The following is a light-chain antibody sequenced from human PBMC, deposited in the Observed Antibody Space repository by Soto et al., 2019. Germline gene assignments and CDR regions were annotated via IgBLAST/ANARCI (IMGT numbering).Light chain of an antibody. J-gene: IGLJ1*01. CDR1: RSDIGSYNY. CDR3: RSYSSTDTLYV. V-gene: IGLV2-14*01. Sequence: QSALTQPASVSGSPRQSITISCTGTRSDIGSYNYVSWYQVHPDKAPKLIIYEVTSRPSGVSDRFSGSKSGNTASLIISGLQAEDEAHYYCRSYSSTDTLYVFGTGTKLTVL. CDR2: EVT.